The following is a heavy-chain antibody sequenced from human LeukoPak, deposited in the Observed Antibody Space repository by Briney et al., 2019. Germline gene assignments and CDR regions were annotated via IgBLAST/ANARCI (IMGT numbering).Heavy chain of an antibody. CDR2: IIPIFGIA. V-gene: IGHV1-69*04. D-gene: IGHD1-20*01. J-gene: IGHJ5*02. Sequence: SVKVSCKASGGTFSSYAISWVRQAPGQGLEWMGRIIPIFGIANYAQKFQGRVTITADKFTSTAYMELSSLRSEDTAVYYCARDRYNWNDDPNWFDPWGQGTLVTVSS. CDR1: GGTFSSYA. CDR3: ARDRYNWNDDPNWFDP.